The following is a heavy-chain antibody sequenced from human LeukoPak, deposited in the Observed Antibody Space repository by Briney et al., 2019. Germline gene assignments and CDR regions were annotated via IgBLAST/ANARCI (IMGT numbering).Heavy chain of an antibody. Sequence: GGSLRLSCAASGFTFSSYWMSWVRQAPGKGLEWVANIKQDGSEEYYVDSVKGRFTISRDNAKNSLYLQMNSLRAEDTAVYYCATQTAPPPYYYMDVWGKGTTVTISS. V-gene: IGHV3-7*01. CDR3: ATQTAPPPYYYMDV. J-gene: IGHJ6*03. CDR2: IKQDGSEE. CDR1: GFTFSSYW.